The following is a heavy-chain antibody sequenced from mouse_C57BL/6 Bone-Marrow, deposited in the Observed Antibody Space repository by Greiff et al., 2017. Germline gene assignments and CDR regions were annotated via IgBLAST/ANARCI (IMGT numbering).Heavy chain of an antibody. CDR1: GYTFTDYN. CDR3: ARRDSSGYSMDY. Sequence: EVQLQQSGPELVKPGASVKIPCKASGYTFTDYNMDWVKQSHGKSLEWIGDINPNNGGTIYNQKFKGKATLTVDKSSSTAYMELRSLTSEDTAVYYCARRDSSGYSMDYWGQGTSVTVSS. CDR2: INPNNGGT. V-gene: IGHV1-18*01. D-gene: IGHD3-2*02. J-gene: IGHJ4*01.